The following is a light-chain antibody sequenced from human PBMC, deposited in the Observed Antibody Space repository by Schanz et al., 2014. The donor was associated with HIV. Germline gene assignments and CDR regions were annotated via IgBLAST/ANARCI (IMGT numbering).Light chain of an antibody. CDR1: SGYVITNDY. CDR3: SSSAGNNKLL. Sequence: QSALTQPASVSGSPGQSITISCTGTSGYVITNDYVSWYQHHPAKPPKLIIYEVNKRPSGIPNRFSGSKSGNTASLTVSGLQADDEADYYCSSSAGNNKLLFGGGTKLTVL. CDR2: EVN. V-gene: IGLV2-8*01. J-gene: IGLJ2*01.